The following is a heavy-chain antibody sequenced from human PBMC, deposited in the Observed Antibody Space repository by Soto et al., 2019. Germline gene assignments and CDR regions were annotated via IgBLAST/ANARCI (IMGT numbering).Heavy chain of an antibody. CDR3: AKDAYYVFWGGYYGTGDYYYYMDV. Sequence: PGGSLRLSCAASGFTFSSYGMHWVRQAPGKGLEWVAVISYDGSNKYYADSVKGRFTISRDNSKNTLYLQMNSLRAEDTAVYYWAKDAYYVFWGGYYGTGDYYYYMDVWGKGTTVTVSS. CDR1: GFTFSSYG. D-gene: IGHD3-3*01. J-gene: IGHJ6*03. CDR2: ISYDGSNK. V-gene: IGHV3-30*18.